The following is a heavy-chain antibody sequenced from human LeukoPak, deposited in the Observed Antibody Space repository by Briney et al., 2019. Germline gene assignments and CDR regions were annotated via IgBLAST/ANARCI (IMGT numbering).Heavy chain of an antibody. Sequence: RASVKVSCKASGYTFTSYDINWVRQATGQGLEWMGWMNPNSGNTGYAQKFQGRVTITRNTSISTAYMELSSLRSEDTAVYYCARAKRGKQWLLEGDYYYMDVWGKGTTVTVSS. CDR1: GYTFTSYD. CDR2: MNPNSGNT. D-gene: IGHD6-19*01. J-gene: IGHJ6*03. CDR3: ARAKRGKQWLLEGDYYYMDV. V-gene: IGHV1-8*03.